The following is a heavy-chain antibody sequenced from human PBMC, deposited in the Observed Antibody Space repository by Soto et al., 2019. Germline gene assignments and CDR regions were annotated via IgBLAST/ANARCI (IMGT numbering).Heavy chain of an antibody. CDR1: GGSISGYY. V-gene: IGHV4-59*01. Sequence: SETMSLTCTVAGGSISGYYLSWIRQPPGKGLEWIGYIYYSGSTNYNPSLKSRVTISVDTSKNQFSLKLSSVTAADTAVYYCARGRSLIPAAIRFDPWGQGTLVTVSS. CDR3: ARGRSLIPAAIRFDP. CDR2: IYYSGST. D-gene: IGHD2-2*01. J-gene: IGHJ5*02.